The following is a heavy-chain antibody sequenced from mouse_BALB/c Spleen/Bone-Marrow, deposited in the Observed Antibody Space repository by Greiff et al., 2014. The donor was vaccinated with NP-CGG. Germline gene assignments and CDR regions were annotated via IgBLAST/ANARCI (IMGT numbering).Heavy chain of an antibody. V-gene: IGHV1-54*03. CDR2: NNPGSGGT. J-gene: IGHJ4*01. D-gene: IGHD2-3*01. CDR1: GYAFTNYL. Sequence: QVHLQQSGAELVRPGTSVKVSCKASGYAFTNYLIEWVKQRPGQGLEWIGVNNPGSGGTNYNEKFKGKATLTADKSSSTVYMQLSSLTFDDSAVYFCARSIYDGYSEAMDYWGQGTSVTVSS. CDR3: ARSIYDGYSEAMDY.